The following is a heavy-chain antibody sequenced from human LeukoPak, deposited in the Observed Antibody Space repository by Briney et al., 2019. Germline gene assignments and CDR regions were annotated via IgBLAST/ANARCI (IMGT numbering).Heavy chain of an antibody. CDR3: AGIAAAGTGGY. V-gene: IGHV4-34*01. CDR1: GGSFSGYY. Sequence: SETLSLTCAVYGGSFSGYYWSWIRQPPGKGLEWIGSIYYSGSTYYNPSLKSRVTISVDTSKNQFSLKLSSVTAADTAAYYCAGIAAAGTGGYWGQGTLVTVSS. D-gene: IGHD6-13*01. CDR2: IYYSGST. J-gene: IGHJ4*02.